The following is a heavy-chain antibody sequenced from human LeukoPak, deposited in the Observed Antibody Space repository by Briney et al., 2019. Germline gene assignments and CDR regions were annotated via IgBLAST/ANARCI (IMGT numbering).Heavy chain of an antibody. CDR1: GGFFSGYY. J-gene: IGHJ5*02. D-gene: IGHD6-13*01. CDR2: INHSGST. V-gene: IGHV4-34*01. CDR3: ARAVVRAAAGTGWFDP. Sequence: SETLSLTCAVYGGFFSGYYWSWIRQPPGKGLEWIGEINHSGSTNYNPSLKSRVTISVDTSKNQFSLKLSSVTAADTAVSYCARAVVRAAAGTGWFDPWGQGTLVTVSS.